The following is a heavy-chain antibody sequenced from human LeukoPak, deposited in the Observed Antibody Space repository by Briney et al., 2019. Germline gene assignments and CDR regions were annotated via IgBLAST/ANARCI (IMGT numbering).Heavy chain of an antibody. Sequence: SGTLSLTCAVSGASISRSIWWSWVRQPPGKGLEWIGEIYHGGSTNYNPSLRSRVTISVDKSKNQFSLNLSSVTAADTAVYYCARGEEYGSGTVHFDYWGQGALVTVSS. CDR2: IYHGGST. CDR1: GASISRSIW. CDR3: ARGEEYGSGTVHFDY. D-gene: IGHD3-10*01. V-gene: IGHV4-4*02. J-gene: IGHJ4*02.